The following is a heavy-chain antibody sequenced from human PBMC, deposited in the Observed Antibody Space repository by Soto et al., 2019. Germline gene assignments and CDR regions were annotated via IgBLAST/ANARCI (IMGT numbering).Heavy chain of an antibody. V-gene: IGHV1-2*04. J-gene: IGHJ5*02. D-gene: IGHD2-2*01. CDR2: INPYSGVT. CDR3: ARGRRPLVVLADLGETRKGMDP. CDR1: GYIFTEYY. Sequence: QVQLVQSGAEVKKPGASVKVSCKASGYIFTEYYIQWVRQAPGQGLEWMGWINPYSGVTKFAQKFQDLVTMTSDTSISTAYMELSRLRSDDTAVYYCARGRRPLVVLADLGETRKGMDPWGKGTLVTVSS.